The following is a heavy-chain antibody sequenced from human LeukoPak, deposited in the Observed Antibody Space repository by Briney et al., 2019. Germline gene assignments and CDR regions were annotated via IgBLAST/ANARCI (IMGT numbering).Heavy chain of an antibody. J-gene: IGHJ4*02. D-gene: IGHD2-2*01. V-gene: IGHV3-23*01. Sequence: GGSLTLSCAASGFTFSSYAISWVRQPPGQGLGLVSAISSSGGSTYYADSVKGRFTISRNNSKNTLYLQMNSLRAEDTAVYYCAKALHRIVVVPAAIYWGQGTLVTVSS. CDR2: ISSSGGST. CDR3: AKALHRIVVVPAAIY. CDR1: GFTFSSYA.